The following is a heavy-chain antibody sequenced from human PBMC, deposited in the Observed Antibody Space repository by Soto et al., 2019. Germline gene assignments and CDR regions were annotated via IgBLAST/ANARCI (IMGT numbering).Heavy chain of an antibody. CDR1: DGAISSSNW. J-gene: IGHJ4*02. CDR2: IYHSGST. CDR3: ASSHAGAHITAAVH. D-gene: IGHD6-13*01. Sequence: SKTLCVRCAGTDGAISSSNWWRWFPQPPGKGLEWIGEIYHSGSTNYNPSLNSRVTISVDKSKNQFSLKLSSVTAADTAVYYCASSHAGAHITAAVHWGQGTLVTVS. V-gene: IGHV4-4*02.